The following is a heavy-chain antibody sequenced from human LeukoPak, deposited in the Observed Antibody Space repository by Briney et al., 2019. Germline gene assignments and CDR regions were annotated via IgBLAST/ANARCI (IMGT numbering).Heavy chain of an antibody. CDR2: IRGRSDTT. J-gene: IGHJ3*02. CDR3: ARTYDFGIGPPGDAFDN. D-gene: IGHD3-3*01. V-gene: IGHV3-48*01. Sequence: GGSLRLSCAASGFTFTMFSMNWLRQAPGKGLEWIAFIRGRSDTTYYADSVQGRFAISRDNAEDSVYLQMNSLRVEDTAVYYCARTYDFGIGPPGDAFDNWGQGTLVTVFS. CDR1: GFTFTMFS.